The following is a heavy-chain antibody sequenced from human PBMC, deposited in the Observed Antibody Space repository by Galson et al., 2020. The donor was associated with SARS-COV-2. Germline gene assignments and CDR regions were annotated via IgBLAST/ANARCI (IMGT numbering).Heavy chain of an antibody. CDR1: GYTFTGYY. Sequence: ASVKVSCMASGYTFTGYYMHWVRQAPGQGLEWMGWINPHNGGTNYAQKVQGRVTMIRDTSISTAYMERSRLRSDDTAVYYCAGDDLVGTTKGFDYWGQGTLVTVSS. D-gene: IGHD1-26*01. J-gene: IGHJ4*02. CDR2: INPHNGGT. V-gene: IGHV1-2*02. CDR3: AGDDLVGTTKGFDY.